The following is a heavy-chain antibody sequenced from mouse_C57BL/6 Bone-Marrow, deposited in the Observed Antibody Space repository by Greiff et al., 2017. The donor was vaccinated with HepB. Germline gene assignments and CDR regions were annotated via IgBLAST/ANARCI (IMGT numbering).Heavy chain of an antibody. CDR2: IDPANGNT. V-gene: IGHV14-3*01. J-gene: IGHJ4*01. Sequence: VQLKQSVAELVRPGASVKLSCTASGFNIKNTYMHWVKQRPEQGLEWIGRIDPANGNTKYAPKFQGKATITADTPSNTAYLQLSSLTSEDTAIYYCALALTSTMITTTGYYYAMDYWGQGTSVTVFS. CDR3: ALALTSTMITTTGYYYAMDY. D-gene: IGHD2-4*01. CDR1: GFNIKNTY.